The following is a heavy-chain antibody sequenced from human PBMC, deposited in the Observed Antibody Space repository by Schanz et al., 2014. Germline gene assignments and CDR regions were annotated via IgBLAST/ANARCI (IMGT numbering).Heavy chain of an antibody. D-gene: IGHD2-2*01. CDR3: ARGSCTASGCYDAFDL. J-gene: IGHJ3*01. V-gene: IGHV3-30*02. CDR1: GFTFTSYS. CDR2: IRYDGSSK. Sequence: QVQLVQSGGGVVQPGGSLRLSCAASGFTFTSYSMHWVRQAPGRGLEWVAFIRYDGSSKYYADSVRGRFTISRDDSKNTLYLQMNSLRDEDTAMYYCARGSCTASGCYDAFDLWGQGTLVTVSS.